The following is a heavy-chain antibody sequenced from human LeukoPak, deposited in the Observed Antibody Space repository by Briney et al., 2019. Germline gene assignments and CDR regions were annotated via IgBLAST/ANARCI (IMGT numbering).Heavy chain of an antibody. CDR3: AKDNGAGDFWSGYLDAFDI. V-gene: IGHV3-23*01. CDR2: ISGSGGST. J-gene: IGHJ3*02. Sequence: GGSLRLSCAASGFTFSSYAMSWVRQAPGKGLELVSAISGSGGSTYYADSVKGRFTISRDNSKNTLYLQMNSLRAEDTAVYYCAKDNGAGDFWSGYLDAFDIWGQGTMVTVSS. CDR1: GFTFSSYA. D-gene: IGHD3-3*01.